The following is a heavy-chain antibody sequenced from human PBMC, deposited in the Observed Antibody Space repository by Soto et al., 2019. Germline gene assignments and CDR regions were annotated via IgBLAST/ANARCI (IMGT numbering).Heavy chain of an antibody. J-gene: IGHJ4*02. Sequence: ASVKVSCKASGYTFTSYGISWVRQAPGRGLEWMGWISAYNGNTNYAQKLQGRVTMTTDTSTSTAYMELRSLRSDDTAVYYCARPTPYGDYFGYWGQGTLVTVSS. CDR3: ARPTPYGDYFGY. V-gene: IGHV1-18*01. CDR1: GYTFTSYG. D-gene: IGHD4-17*01. CDR2: ISAYNGNT.